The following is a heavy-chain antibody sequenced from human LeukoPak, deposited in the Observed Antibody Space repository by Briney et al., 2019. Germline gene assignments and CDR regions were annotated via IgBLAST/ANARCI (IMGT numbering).Heavy chain of an antibody. CDR3: ITGDAESGIYAFDI. CDR1: GFTFSNAW. D-gene: IGHD3-10*01. Sequence: PGGSLRLSCAASGFTFSNAWMSWVRQAPGKGLEWLGRIKSKTDGGATAYAAPVNGRITISRDDSKNRLYLQINSLKTEDTAVYYCITGDAESGIYAFDIWGQGTMVTVSS. CDR2: IKSKTDGGAT. V-gene: IGHV3-15*01. J-gene: IGHJ3*02.